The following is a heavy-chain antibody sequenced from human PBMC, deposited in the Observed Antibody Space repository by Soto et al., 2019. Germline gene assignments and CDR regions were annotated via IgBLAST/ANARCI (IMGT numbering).Heavy chain of an antibody. CDR3: ASCRLYVMYV. CDR1: GGSISSCYYY. V-gene: IGHV4-30-4*01. J-gene: IGHJ6*02. CDR2: IYYIGNT. Sequence: SEPWSRSCSVSGGSISSCYYYWSWIRQPPGKVLEWIGNIYYIGNTYYNPSLKSRLIISIYTSNNQFSLKVGSVTAADTAVYYCASCRLYVMYVSGQGSTVTVS. D-gene: IGHD6-25*01.